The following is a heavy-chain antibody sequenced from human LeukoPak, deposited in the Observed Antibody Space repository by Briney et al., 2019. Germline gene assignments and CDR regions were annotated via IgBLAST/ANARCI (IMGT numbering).Heavy chain of an antibody. J-gene: IGHJ4*02. CDR3: ARDPRGAGSRYLDY. Sequence: GTSLRLSCAASAFTFSYYAMHWVRQAPGKGLEWVSYISSSSTTIYYADSAKGRFTISRDNAKNSLYLQMNSLRDEDTAVYYCARDPRGAGSRYLDYWGQGTLVTVSS. CDR2: ISSSSTTI. V-gene: IGHV3-48*02. CDR1: AFTFSYYA. D-gene: IGHD2-15*01.